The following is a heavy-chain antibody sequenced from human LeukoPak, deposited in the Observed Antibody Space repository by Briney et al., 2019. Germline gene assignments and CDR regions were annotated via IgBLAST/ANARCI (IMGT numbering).Heavy chain of an antibody. CDR2: VNNGGSST. J-gene: IGHJ4*02. CDR3: AKGGLRVTDY. CDR1: GFIFSNYW. Sequence: PGGSLRLSCAASGFIFSNYWMHWVRQAPGKGLVWVSRVNNGGSSTTYADSVKGRFTISRDNAKNTLYLQTNSLRAEDTAVYYCAKGGLRVTDYWGQGTLVTVSS. D-gene: IGHD5/OR15-5a*01. V-gene: IGHV3-74*03.